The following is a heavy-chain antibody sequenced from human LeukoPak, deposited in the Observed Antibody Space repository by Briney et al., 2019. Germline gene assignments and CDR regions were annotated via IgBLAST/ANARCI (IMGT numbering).Heavy chain of an antibody. Sequence: SETLSLTCTVSGGSISSSSYYWGWIRQPPGKGLEWIGSIYYSGSTYYNPSLKSRVTISVDTSKNQFSLKLSSVTAADTAVYYCARVGDWGYYFDYWGQGTLVTVSS. V-gene: IGHV4-39*07. CDR1: GGSISSSSYY. J-gene: IGHJ4*02. CDR3: ARVGDWGYYFDY. D-gene: IGHD3-16*01. CDR2: IYYSGST.